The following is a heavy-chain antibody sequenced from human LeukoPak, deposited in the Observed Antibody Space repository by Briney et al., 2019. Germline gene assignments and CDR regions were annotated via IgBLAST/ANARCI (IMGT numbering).Heavy chain of an antibody. Sequence: SVKVSCKASGGTFSSYAISWVRQAPGQGLEWMGGIIPIFGTANYAQKFQGRVSITTDESTSTAYMELSSLRSEDTAVYYCASSIEMATITFDYWGQGTLVTVSS. D-gene: IGHD5-24*01. J-gene: IGHJ4*02. V-gene: IGHV1-69*05. CDR1: GGTFSSYA. CDR3: ASSIEMATITFDY. CDR2: IIPIFGTA.